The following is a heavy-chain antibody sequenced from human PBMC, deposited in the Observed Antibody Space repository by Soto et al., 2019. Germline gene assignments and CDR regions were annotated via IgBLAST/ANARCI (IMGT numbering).Heavy chain of an antibody. V-gene: IGHV3-23*01. CDR3: AKGTFYGNHLFDF. CDR2: ISASGDNT. J-gene: IGHJ4*02. Sequence: PGGSLRLSCAASEFTFSDYAMSWVRQAPGKGLEWVSGISASGDNTYSADSVKGRFTISRDNSKNTLYLRMNSLRAEDTAVYYCAKGTFYGNHLFDFWGQGTLVTVSS. D-gene: IGHD4-17*01. CDR1: EFTFSDYA.